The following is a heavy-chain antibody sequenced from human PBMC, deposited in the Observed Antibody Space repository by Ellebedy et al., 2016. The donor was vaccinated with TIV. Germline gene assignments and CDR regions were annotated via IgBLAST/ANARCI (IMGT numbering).Heavy chain of an antibody. J-gene: IGHJ4*01. Sequence: GGSLRLXCAASGFPFTNYWMHWVRQAPGKGLEWVANINQDGTVKYYVDSVKGRFAISRDNAENSVYLQMNSLRPDDTALYYCARELGGRGAYWGHGTLVTVSS. D-gene: IGHD2-21*01. V-gene: IGHV3-7*01. CDR1: GFPFTNYW. CDR3: ARELGGRGAY. CDR2: INQDGTVK.